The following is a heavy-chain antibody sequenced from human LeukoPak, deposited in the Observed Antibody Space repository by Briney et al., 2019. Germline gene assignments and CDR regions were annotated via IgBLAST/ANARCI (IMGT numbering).Heavy chain of an antibody. V-gene: IGHV1-8*03. CDR2: VNPNSGNT. CDR3: ARGVRYYDILTGYYSPDYYYYMDV. J-gene: IGHJ6*03. D-gene: IGHD3-9*01. CDR1: GCTFTSYD. Sequence: ASVKVSCKASGCTFTSYDINWVRQATGQGLEWMGWVNPNSGNTGYAQKFQGRVTITRNTSISTAYMELSSLRSEDTAVYYCARGVRYYDILTGYYSPDYYYYMDVWGKGTTVTVSS.